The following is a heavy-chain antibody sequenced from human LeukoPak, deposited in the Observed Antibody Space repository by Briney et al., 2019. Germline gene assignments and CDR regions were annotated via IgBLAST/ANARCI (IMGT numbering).Heavy chain of an antibody. D-gene: IGHD4-17*01. V-gene: IGHV1-69*05. Sequence: SVKVSCKASGGTFSSYAISWVRQAPGQGLEWMGGIIPIFGTANYAQKFQGRVTITTDESTSTAYMVLSSLRSEDTAVYYCARQLNYGDYVGVGYWGQGTLVTVSS. CDR1: GGTFSSYA. CDR2: IIPIFGTA. J-gene: IGHJ4*02. CDR3: ARQLNYGDYVGVGY.